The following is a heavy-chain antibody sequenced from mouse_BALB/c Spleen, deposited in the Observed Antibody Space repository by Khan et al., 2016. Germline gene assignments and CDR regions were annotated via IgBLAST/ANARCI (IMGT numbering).Heavy chain of an antibody. CDR2: INPSSGYT. V-gene: IGHV1-4*01. CDR3: ARSPGAGFDY. D-gene: IGHD4-1*01. CDR1: GNTFTSYT. Sequence: VQLQESGAELARPGASVKMSCKASGNTFTSYTMHWVKQRPGQGLEWIGYINPSSGYTNYNQKFKDKATLTADKSSSTAYMQLSSLTSEDSAVYYCARSPGAGFDYWGQGTTLTVSS. J-gene: IGHJ2*01.